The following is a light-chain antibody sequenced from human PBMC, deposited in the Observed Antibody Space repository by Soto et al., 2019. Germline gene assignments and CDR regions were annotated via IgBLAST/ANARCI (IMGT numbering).Light chain of an antibody. CDR2: DVN. V-gene: IGLV2-11*01. Sequence: QSVLTQPRSVSGSPGQSVTISCTGTSNDVGDYDYVSWYQQYPGKAPKLIIYDVNKRPSGVPDRFSGSKSGNTASLTISALQAEGEADYYCCSYAGGYTFVFGTGTKLTVL. CDR1: SNDVGDYDY. J-gene: IGLJ1*01. CDR3: CSYAGGYTFV.